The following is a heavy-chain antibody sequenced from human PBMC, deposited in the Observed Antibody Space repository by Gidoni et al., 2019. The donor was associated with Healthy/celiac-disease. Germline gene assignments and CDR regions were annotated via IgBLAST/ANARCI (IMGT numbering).Heavy chain of an antibody. J-gene: IGHJ6*02. Sequence: EVQLVESGGGLVKPGGSLRLSCAASGFTFSNAWMSWVRQAPGKGLEWVGRIKSKTDGGTTDYAAPVKGRFTISRDDSKNTLYLQMNSLKTEDTAVYYCTTPLGVGAKQYYYYYGMDVWGQGTTVTVSS. CDR2: IKSKTDGGTT. D-gene: IGHD1-26*01. CDR1: GFTFSNAW. CDR3: TTPLGVGAKQYYYYYGMDV. V-gene: IGHV3-15*01.